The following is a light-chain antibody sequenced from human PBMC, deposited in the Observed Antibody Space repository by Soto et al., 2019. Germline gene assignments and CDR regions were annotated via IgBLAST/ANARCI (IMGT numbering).Light chain of an antibody. Sequence: QSALTQPASVSGFPGQSITISCTGTDSDIGAYNYVSWYQQHPGKAPKLMIYHVTYRPSGVSNRYSGSKSGNSASLTISGLQADDEADYYCCSLTTSHTYVFGSGTKVTVL. CDR3: CSLTTSHTYV. CDR2: HVT. V-gene: IGLV2-14*03. J-gene: IGLJ1*01. CDR1: DSDIGAYNY.